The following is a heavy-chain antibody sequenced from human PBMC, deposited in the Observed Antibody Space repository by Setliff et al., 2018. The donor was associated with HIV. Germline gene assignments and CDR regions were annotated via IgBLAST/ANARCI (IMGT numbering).Heavy chain of an antibody. J-gene: IGHJ5*02. CDR1: GGSISSEDYY. CDR2: TCVSGSA. V-gene: IGHV4-61*02. CDR3: ARDRSNYGSGSSAYNWFDP. D-gene: IGHD3-10*01. Sequence: SETLSLTCTVSGGSISSEDYYWTWIRQPAGKTLEWIGRTCVSGSATYNPSLKSRVTISIATSKGQFSLNLKSVTAADTAAYFCARDRSNYGSGSSAYNWFDPWGQGNQVTVSS.